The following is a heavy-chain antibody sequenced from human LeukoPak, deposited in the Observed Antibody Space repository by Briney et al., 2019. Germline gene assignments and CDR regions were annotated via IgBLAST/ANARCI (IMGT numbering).Heavy chain of an antibody. CDR1: GGSIRSSSYY. J-gene: IGHJ4*02. D-gene: IGHD3-10*01. Sequence: SETLSLTCTVSGGSIRSSSYYWGCIRQPPEKGLEWIGSIHYNGSTCYNPSLESRVITSVDTSKNQFSLKLTSVTAADTAMYYCARDRGVPRPYYFDQWGQGTLVTVSS. CDR2: IHYNGST. V-gene: IGHV4-39*07. CDR3: ARDRGVPRPYYFDQ.